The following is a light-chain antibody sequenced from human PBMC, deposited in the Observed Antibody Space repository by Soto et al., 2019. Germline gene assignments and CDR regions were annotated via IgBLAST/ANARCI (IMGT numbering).Light chain of an antibody. CDR3: TSYTSTNTPVV. CDR2: DVS. Sequence: QSALTQPASVSGSPGQSITISCTGTSSDVGAYNYVSWYQHHPGKAPKLMIYDVSNRPSGVSTRFSGSKSGNTASLTISGLQAEDEADYYCTSYTSTNTPVVFGGGTQLTVL. V-gene: IGLV2-14*03. J-gene: IGLJ2*01. CDR1: SSDVGAYNY.